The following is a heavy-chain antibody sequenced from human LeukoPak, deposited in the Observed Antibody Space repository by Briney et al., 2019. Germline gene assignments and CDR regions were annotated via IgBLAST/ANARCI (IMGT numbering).Heavy chain of an antibody. CDR2: IIPILGIA. J-gene: IGHJ5*02. V-gene: IGHV1-69*04. D-gene: IGHD5-24*01. CDR1: GGTFSSYA. Sequence: GASVRVSCKASGGTFSSYAISWVRQAPGQGLEWMGRIIPILGIANYAQKFQGRVTITADKSTSTAYMELSSLRSEDTAVYYCAREFLGRDGYKGIDPWGQGTLVTVSS. CDR3: AREFLGRDGYKGIDP.